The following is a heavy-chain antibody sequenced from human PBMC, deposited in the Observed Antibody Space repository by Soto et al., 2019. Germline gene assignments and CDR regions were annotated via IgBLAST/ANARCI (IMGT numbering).Heavy chain of an antibody. Sequence: QMQLVESGGGVVQPGRSLRLSCAASGFTFRSYGIHWVRQAPGKGLEWVALIRFGGSKKYYVDSVKGRFAVSRDNSKNTLYLQMNSLRVEDTAVYYCARDRLVPYGYGMDVWGQGTTVTVSS. CDR3: ARDRLVPYGYGMDV. CDR2: IRFGGSKK. J-gene: IGHJ6*02. CDR1: GFTFRSYG. D-gene: IGHD2-2*01. V-gene: IGHV3-33*01.